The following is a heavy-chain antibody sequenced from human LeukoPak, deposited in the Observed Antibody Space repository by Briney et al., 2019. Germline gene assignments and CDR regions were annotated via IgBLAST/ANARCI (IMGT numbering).Heavy chain of an antibody. CDR1: GYTFTSYG. Sequence: APVKVSCKASGYTFTSYGISWVRQAPGQGLEWMGWISAYNGNTNYAQKLQGRVTMTTDTSTSTAYMELRSLRSDDTAVYYCAREGGYCSSTSCYPLGYYYYYGMDVWGKGTTVTVSS. CDR2: ISAYNGNT. J-gene: IGHJ6*04. D-gene: IGHD2-2*01. CDR3: AREGGYCSSTSCYPLGYYYYYGMDV. V-gene: IGHV1-18*04.